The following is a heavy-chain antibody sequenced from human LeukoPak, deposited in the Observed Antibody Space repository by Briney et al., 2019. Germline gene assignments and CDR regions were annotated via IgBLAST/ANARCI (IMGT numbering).Heavy chain of an antibody. V-gene: IGHV3-53*01. CDR1: GFTLTANY. D-gene: IGHD5-24*01. J-gene: IGHJ6*02. CDR2: IYDDGRT. Sequence: GGSLTLSCEASGFTLTANYMTWVRQAPGEGLEGGSVIYDDGRTYYEYFVNGRFIVSRDNSRKHLHHQMNSLRAEDTGIYYCARDYGEMATTLRLGGLDVWGQGTTVIVSS. CDR3: ARDYGEMATTLRLGGLDV.